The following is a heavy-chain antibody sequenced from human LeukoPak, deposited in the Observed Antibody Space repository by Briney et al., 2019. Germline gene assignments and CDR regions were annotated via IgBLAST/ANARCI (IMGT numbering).Heavy chain of an antibody. D-gene: IGHD1-26*01. CDR3: ARDRGVIVGVHKRGGAVDI. J-gene: IGHJ3*02. V-gene: IGHV1-69*05. CDR2: IIPIFGTA. Sequence: ASVKVSFKSSGGTFSSYAISWVRQAPAQGLEWMGGIIPIFGTANYAQKFQGRVTITTDESTRTAYMELSSLRSEDRAVYDCARDRGVIVGVHKRGGAVDIWGQGAMVTVSS. CDR1: GGTFSSYA.